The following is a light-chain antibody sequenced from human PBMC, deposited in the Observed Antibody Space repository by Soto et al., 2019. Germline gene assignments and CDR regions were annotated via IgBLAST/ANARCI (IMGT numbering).Light chain of an antibody. V-gene: IGKV1-39*01. CDR3: QQANSFPWT. Sequence: DIQRTQSPSSLSASVGDRVTITCRASPSVNTYLHWYQKKVGQDPKILIYAASNLQSGVPSRFSGRGSGTDFTLTISGLQTEDLATYYCQQANSFPWTFGQGTKVDIK. CDR2: AAS. CDR1: PSVNTY. J-gene: IGKJ1*01.